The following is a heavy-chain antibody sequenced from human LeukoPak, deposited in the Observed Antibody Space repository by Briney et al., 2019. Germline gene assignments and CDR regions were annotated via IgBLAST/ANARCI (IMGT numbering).Heavy chain of an antibody. D-gene: IGHD4-17*01. J-gene: IGHJ4*02. V-gene: IGHV4-34*01. CDR1: GGSSGSYY. Sequence: SSETLSLTCAVYGGSSGSYYWSWIRQPPGKGLEWIGEINHSGNTNYNPSLKSRVTISLDTSKNQFSLRLSSATAVDTALYYCAPIFGDYSDFDYWGQGTLVTVSS. CDR3: APIFGDYSDFDY. CDR2: INHSGNT.